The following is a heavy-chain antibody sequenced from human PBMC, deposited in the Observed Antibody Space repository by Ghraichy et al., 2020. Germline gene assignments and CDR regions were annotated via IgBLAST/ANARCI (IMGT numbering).Heavy chain of an antibody. V-gene: IGHV4-34*01. D-gene: IGHD3-22*01. J-gene: IGHJ4*02. CDR2: INHSGST. Sequence: SETLSLTCAVYGGSFSGYYWSWIRQPPGKGLEWIGEINHSGSTNYNPSLKSRVTISVDTSKNQFSLKLTSVTAADTAVYYCARGRGDSSGYYYPDLDYWGQGTLVTVSS. CDR3: ARGRGDSSGYYYPDLDY. CDR1: GGSFSGYY.